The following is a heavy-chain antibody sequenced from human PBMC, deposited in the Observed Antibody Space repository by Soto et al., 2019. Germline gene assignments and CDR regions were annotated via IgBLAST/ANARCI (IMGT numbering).Heavy chain of an antibody. D-gene: IGHD3-22*01. CDR2: ILPIFGTA. CDR1: GGTFSSYA. V-gene: IGHV1-69*13. Sequence: SVKVSCKASGGTFSSYAISWVRQAPGQGLEWMGGILPIFGTANYAQRFHGRVTITADESTSTAYMELSSLRSEDTAVYYCVYYYDSSGYYGPDYWGQGTLVTVSS. CDR3: VYYYDSSGYYGPDY. J-gene: IGHJ4*02.